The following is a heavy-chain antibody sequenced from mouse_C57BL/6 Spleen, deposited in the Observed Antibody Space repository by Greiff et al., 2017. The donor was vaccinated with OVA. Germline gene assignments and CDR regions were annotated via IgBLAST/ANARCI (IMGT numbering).Heavy chain of an antibody. CDR2: INPSNGGT. CDR3: ARNPTRRGGYYYAMDY. J-gene: IGHJ4*01. Sequence: QVQLQQSGTELVKPGASVKLSCKASGYTFTSYWMHWVKQRPGQGLEWIGNINPSNGGTNYNEKFKSKATLTVDKSSSTAYMQLSSLTSEDSAVYYCARNPTRRGGYYYAMDYWGQGTSVTVSS. CDR1: GYTFTSYW. V-gene: IGHV1-53*01.